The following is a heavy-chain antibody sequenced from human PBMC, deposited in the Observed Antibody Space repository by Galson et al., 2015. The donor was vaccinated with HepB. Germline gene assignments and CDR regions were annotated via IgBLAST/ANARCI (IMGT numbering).Heavy chain of an antibody. CDR1: GFTFSSYG. Sequence: SLRLSCAASGFTFSSYGMHWVHQAPGKGLEWVAVIWFDGSNKYYGDSVKGRFTISRDNSKNTLYLQMNSLRADDTAVYYCARGQYCSSDSCYASYYYYGLDVWGQGTTVTVSS. V-gene: IGHV3-33*08. CDR2: IWFDGSNK. CDR3: ARGQYCSSDSCYASYYYYGLDV. D-gene: IGHD2-2*01. J-gene: IGHJ6*02.